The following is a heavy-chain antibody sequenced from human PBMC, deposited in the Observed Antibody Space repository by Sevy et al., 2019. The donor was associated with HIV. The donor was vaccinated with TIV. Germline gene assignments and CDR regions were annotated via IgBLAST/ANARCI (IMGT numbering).Heavy chain of an antibody. Sequence: GGSLRLSCAVSGFSFSHYAFHWVRQAPGKGLEWVSLISYDGTYKYYADSVKGRFTISRDNSKNTLYLQMNSLRGNDTAVYYCARVAVSYCTHDCYHGFDYGGKGALVTVSS. J-gene: IGHJ4*02. V-gene: IGHV3-30-3*01. D-gene: IGHD2-8*01. CDR2: ISYDGTYK. CDR3: ARVAVSYCTHDCYHGFDY. CDR1: GFSFSHYA.